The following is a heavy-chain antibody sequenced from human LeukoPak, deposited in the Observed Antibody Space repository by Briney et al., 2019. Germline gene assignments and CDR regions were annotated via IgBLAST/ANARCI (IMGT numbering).Heavy chain of an antibody. CDR2: INHSGST. Sequence: NPSETLSLTCAVYGGSFSGYYWSWIRQPPGKGLEWIGEINHSGSTNYNPSLKSRVTISVDTSKNQFSLKLSSVTAADTAVYYCARGRGLGRPYYYGMDVWGQGTTVTVSS. CDR1: GGSFSGYY. J-gene: IGHJ6*02. D-gene: IGHD1-26*01. V-gene: IGHV4-34*01. CDR3: ARGRGLGRPYYYGMDV.